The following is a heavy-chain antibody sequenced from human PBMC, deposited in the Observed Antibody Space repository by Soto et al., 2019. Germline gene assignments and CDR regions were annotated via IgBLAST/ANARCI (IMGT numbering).Heavy chain of an antibody. V-gene: IGHV1-46*01. CDR3: AKDPTMVRYDFWSGSNGRDYYYGMDV. D-gene: IGHD3-3*01. CDR2: INPSGGST. CDR1: GYTFTSYY. J-gene: IGHJ6*02. Sequence: ASVKVSCKASGYTFTSYYMHWVRQAPGQGLEWMGIINPSGGSTSYAQKFQGRVTMTKNTLYLQMNSLRAEDTAVYYCAKDPTMVRYDFWSGSNGRDYYYGMDVWGQGTTVTVSS.